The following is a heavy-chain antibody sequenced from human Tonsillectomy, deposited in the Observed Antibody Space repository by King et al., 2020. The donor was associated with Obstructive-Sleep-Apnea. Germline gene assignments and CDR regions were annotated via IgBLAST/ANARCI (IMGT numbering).Heavy chain of an antibody. V-gene: IGHV3-23*04. CDR1: GFTFSSYA. CDR2: MSGSGGST. Sequence: VQLVESGGGLVQPGGSLRLSCVASGFTFSSYAMSWVRQAPGKGLEWVSIMSGSGGSTYYADSVKGRFSISRDNSKNTLYLQMNSLRAEDTAVYYCAKFYAVAVYYYYYALDVWGQGTTVTVSS. J-gene: IGHJ6*02. CDR3: AKFYAVAVYYYYYALDV. D-gene: IGHD6-19*01.